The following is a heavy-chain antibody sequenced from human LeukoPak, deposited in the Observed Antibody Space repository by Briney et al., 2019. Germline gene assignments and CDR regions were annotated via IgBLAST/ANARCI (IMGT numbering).Heavy chain of an antibody. Sequence: GGSLRLSCVGSRLTFSKYWMTWVRQAPGKGLERVANIKTDGTETYYMESVRGRFTISRDNAKNSLYLQMNSLRAEDTAVYYCARGKVGYCSSTSCYYFDYWGQGTLVTVSS. V-gene: IGHV3-7*01. CDR3: ARGKVGYCSSTSCYYFDY. CDR2: IKTDGTET. J-gene: IGHJ4*02. CDR1: RLTFSKYW. D-gene: IGHD2-2*01.